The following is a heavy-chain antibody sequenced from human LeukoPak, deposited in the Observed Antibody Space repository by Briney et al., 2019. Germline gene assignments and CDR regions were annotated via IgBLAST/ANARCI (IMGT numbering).Heavy chain of an antibody. CDR3: AADMRGGSSSSPA. J-gene: IGHJ5*02. D-gene: IGHD6-6*01. V-gene: IGHV3-30*04. Sequence: AGGSLRLSCAASGFTFSSYAMHWVRQAPGKGLEWVTLISYDGSNKNYADSVKGRFTISRDNFKNTLYLQMNSLRVQDTAVYYCAADMRGGSSSSPAWGQGTLVTVSS. CDR1: GFTFSSYA. CDR2: ISYDGSNK.